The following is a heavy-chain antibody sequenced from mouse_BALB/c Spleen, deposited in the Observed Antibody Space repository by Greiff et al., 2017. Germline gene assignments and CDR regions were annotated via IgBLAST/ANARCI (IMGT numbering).Heavy chain of an antibody. Sequence: EVMLVESGGGLVKPGGSLKLSCAASGFTFSDYYMYWVRQTPEKRLEWVATISDGGSYTYYPDSVKGRFTISRDNAKNNLYLQMSSLKSEDTAMYYCARGAIYYGNYAYAMDYWGQGTSVTVSS. CDR1: GFTFSDYY. J-gene: IGHJ4*01. V-gene: IGHV5-4*02. D-gene: IGHD2-1*01. CDR2: ISDGGSYT. CDR3: ARGAIYYGNYAYAMDY.